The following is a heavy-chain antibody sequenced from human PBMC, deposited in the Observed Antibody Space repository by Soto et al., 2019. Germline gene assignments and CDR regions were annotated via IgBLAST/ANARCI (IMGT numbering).Heavy chain of an antibody. V-gene: IGHV3-11*05. CDR3: ARADILTGYYGY. CDR1: GFTFSDYY. Sequence: QVQLVESGGGLVKPGGSLRLSCAASGFTFSDYYMSWIRQAPGKGLEWVSYISSSSSYTNYADSVKGRFTISRDNAKNSLYLKMNSLRAEDTAVYYCARADILTGYYGYWGQGTLVTVSS. CDR2: ISSSSSYT. J-gene: IGHJ4*02. D-gene: IGHD3-9*01.